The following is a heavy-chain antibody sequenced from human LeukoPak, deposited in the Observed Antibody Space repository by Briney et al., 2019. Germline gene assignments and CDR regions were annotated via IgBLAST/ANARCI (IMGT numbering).Heavy chain of an antibody. V-gene: IGHV1-46*01. CDR1: GYTFTSYY. Sequence: ASVKGPCKASGYTFTSYYMYWVRQAPGQGLEWMGIINPSGGSTSYAQKFQGRVTMTRDMSTSTVYMELSSLRSEDTAVYYCARGAMIVASCMDVWGKGTTVTVSS. CDR3: ARGAMIVASCMDV. J-gene: IGHJ6*03. D-gene: IGHD3-22*01. CDR2: INPSGGST.